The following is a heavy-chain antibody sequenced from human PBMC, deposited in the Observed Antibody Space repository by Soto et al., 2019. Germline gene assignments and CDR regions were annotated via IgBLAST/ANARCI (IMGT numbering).Heavy chain of an antibody. D-gene: IGHD5-18*01. J-gene: IGHJ4*02. Sequence: EVQLVESGGGLVQPGGSLRPSCAVPGFTAKSTYMSWVRQAPGKGLEWVSIIYSGGSTYYADSVKGRFTISRDNSKNTLYLQMNSLRAEDTAVYYCAGIRPPLYWGQGTLVTVSS. V-gene: IGHV3-66*01. CDR1: GFTAKSTY. CDR2: IYSGGST. CDR3: AGIRPPLY.